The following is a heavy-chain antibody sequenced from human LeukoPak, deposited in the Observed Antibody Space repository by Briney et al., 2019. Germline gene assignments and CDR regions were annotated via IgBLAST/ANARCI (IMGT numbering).Heavy chain of an antibody. Sequence: PGGSPRLSCAASGFIFRDYFMSWIRQAPGKGLEWVSYISGSGSTIFYADSVKGRFTISRDNAKNSLYLQMNSLRAEDTAVYFCARDAPSDYTVGSNWGQGTMVTVSS. D-gene: IGHD4-11*01. J-gene: IGHJ3*01. CDR2: ISGSGSTI. CDR3: ARDAPSDYTVGSN. V-gene: IGHV3-11*04. CDR1: GFIFRDYF.